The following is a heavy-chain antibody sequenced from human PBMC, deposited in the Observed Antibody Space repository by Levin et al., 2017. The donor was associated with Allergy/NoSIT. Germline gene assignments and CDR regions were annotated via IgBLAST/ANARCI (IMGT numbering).Heavy chain of an antibody. V-gene: IGHV4-59*08. J-gene: IGHJ5*02. Sequence: SETLSLTCTVSGGSISSYYWSWIRQSPGKRPEWIGYIHYTGYTNYSPSLKSGVTISLDTSKNQFSLKLTSVTAADTAVYSCARSAHVTVIPAAIFAFDPWGQGILVTVSS. D-gene: IGHD2-2*01. CDR1: GGSISSYY. CDR3: ARSAHVTVIPAAIFAFDP. CDR2: IHYTGYT.